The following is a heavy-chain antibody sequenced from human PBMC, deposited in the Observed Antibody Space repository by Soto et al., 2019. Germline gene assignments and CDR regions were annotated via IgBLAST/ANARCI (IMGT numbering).Heavy chain of an antibody. J-gene: IGHJ5*02. CDR3: VRDPRDYFGSGTSPHP. CDR2: IIPVFQTA. V-gene: IGHV1-69*01. CDR1: GGLFSSYP. D-gene: IGHD3-10*01. Sequence: QEQLVQSGAEVKKPGSSVKVSCKASGGLFSSYPISWVRQVPGQGLEWMGGIIPVFQTAYYTQRFQGRVTITADESTNTAYMELSSLRSEDTAIYFCVRDPRDYFGSGTSPHPWGQGTLVTVSS.